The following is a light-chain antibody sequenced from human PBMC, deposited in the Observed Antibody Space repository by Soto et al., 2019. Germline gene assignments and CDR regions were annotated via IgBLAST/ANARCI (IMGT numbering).Light chain of an antibody. V-gene: IGKV4-1*01. CDR1: QSVLYSSNNKNY. Sequence: DIVMTQSPDSLAVSLGERATINCKSSQSVLYSSNNKNYLAWYQQKPRQPPKLLIYWASTRESGVPDRFSGSGSETDFTLTISSLQAEDVAVYYCQQYYSTPYTFGQGTKLGIK. CDR3: QQYYSTPYT. CDR2: WAS. J-gene: IGKJ2*01.